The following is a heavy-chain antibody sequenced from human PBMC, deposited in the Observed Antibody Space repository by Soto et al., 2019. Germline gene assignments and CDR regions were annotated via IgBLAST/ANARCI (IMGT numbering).Heavy chain of an antibody. D-gene: IGHD4-17*01. CDR1: GYTVTSNY. CDR2: VNPSGGST. Sequence: GASVKVSCKTSGYTVTSNYIHWVRQAPGQGLEWLGTVNPSGGSTTYSQKFQGRVTMTRDTSTSTVYMELSSLRSEDTAVYYCARTDDYAFDYWGQGTLVTVSS. CDR3: ARTDDYAFDY. V-gene: IGHV1-46*01. J-gene: IGHJ4*02.